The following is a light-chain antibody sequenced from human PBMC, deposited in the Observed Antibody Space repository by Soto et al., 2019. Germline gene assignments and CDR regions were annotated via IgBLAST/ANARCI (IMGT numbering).Light chain of an antibody. CDR1: SSNIGSNL. CDR3: ALWDDSLNGLRV. Sequence: QSVLTQPPSASGTPGQTVTISCSGSSSNIGSNLVNWYQLLPGTTPRLLIYNNNQRPSAVPDRFSGSKSGTSASLAISGLQSEDEGDYFCALWDDSLNGLRVFGGGTKLTVX. V-gene: IGLV1-44*01. CDR2: NNN. J-gene: IGLJ3*02.